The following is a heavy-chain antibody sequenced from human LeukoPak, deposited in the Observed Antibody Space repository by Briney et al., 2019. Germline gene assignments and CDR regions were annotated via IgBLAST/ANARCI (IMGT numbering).Heavy chain of an antibody. V-gene: IGHV4-39*01. J-gene: IGHJ5*02. CDR1: GGSISSSIYY. Sequence: PSETLALTCTVSGGSISSSIYYWGWIRQPPGKGLEWIGTIYYSGSTFYSPSLKSRVTISIDTSKNQFSLKLSSVTAADTALYYCARHSSFDWFGPWGQGTLVTVSS. CDR2: IYYSGST. CDR3: ARHSSFDWFGP.